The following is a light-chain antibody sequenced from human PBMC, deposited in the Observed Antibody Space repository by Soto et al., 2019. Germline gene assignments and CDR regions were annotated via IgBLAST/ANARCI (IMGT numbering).Light chain of an antibody. CDR1: QSISNW. J-gene: IGKJ4*01. CDR3: QQYNSFSLT. CDR2: KTS. V-gene: IGKV1-5*03. Sequence: DIQMTQSPSTLSASVGDRVTITCRASQSISNWLAWYQQKPGKVPKLLIYKTSSLESGVSSRFSGSGSGTEFTLTISSLQPDDFATYYCQQYNSFSLTFGGGTKVDIK.